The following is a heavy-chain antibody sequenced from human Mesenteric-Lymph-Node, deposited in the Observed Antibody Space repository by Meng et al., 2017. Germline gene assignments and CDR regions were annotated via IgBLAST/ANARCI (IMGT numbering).Heavy chain of an antibody. J-gene: IGHJ5*02. CDR2: FNPNSGDT. D-gene: IGHD6-13*01. V-gene: IGHV1-2*02. CDR3: ARRNELFSIGEVGTENHWFDP. Sequence: ALVKVSCKTSGYTFTDYYMHWVRQAPGQGLEWMGWFNPNSGDTNYAQKFQGRVTMTRDSSMSTAYMELSRLRSDDTAVYYCARRNELFSIGEVGTENHWFDPWGQGTLVTVSS. CDR1: GYTFTDYY.